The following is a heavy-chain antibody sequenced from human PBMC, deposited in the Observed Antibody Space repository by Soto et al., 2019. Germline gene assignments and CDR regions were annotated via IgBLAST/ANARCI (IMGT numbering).Heavy chain of an antibody. D-gene: IGHD2-21*01. V-gene: IGHV1-46*01. J-gene: IGHJ4*02. CDR2: INPSGGST. Sequence: QVQLVQSGAEVKKPGASVKVSCKASGYTFTSYYMHWVRQAPGQGLEWMGIINPSGGSTSYAQKFQGRVTMTRDTSTSTVYMERSSLRSEDTAVYYCARAIEDDSITHRYFDYWGQGTLVTVSS. CDR3: ARAIEDDSITHRYFDY. CDR1: GYTFTSYY.